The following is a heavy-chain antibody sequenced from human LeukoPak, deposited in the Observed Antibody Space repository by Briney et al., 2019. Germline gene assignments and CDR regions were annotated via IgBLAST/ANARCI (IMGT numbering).Heavy chain of an antibody. V-gene: IGHV3-7*01. CDR1: GFTFNSYW. CDR2: IKQDGSEK. J-gene: IGHJ4*02. CDR3: ARDYDVGGWYFDY. D-gene: IGHD6-19*01. Sequence: PGESLRLSCAASGFTFNSYWMSWVRQAPGKGLEWVANIKQDGSEKYYVDSVKGRFTISRDNAKNSLYLQMNSLRAEDTAVYYCARDYDVGGWYFDYWGQGTLVTVSS.